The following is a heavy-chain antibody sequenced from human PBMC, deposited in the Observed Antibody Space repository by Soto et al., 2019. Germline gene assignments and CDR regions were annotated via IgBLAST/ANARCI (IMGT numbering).Heavy chain of an antibody. D-gene: IGHD6-6*01. CDR2: LVGSGGST. Sequence: GGSLRLSCTASGFSFSAYAMSWVRQAPGKGLQWVSGLVGSGGSTYYADSVKGRFTISRDNSKNTLYLQMSSLRAEDTAVYYCARDYSFYSSSSGPHAFDIWGQGTMVTVSS. CDR3: ARDYSFYSSSSGPHAFDI. J-gene: IGHJ3*02. V-gene: IGHV3-23*01. CDR1: GFSFSAYA.